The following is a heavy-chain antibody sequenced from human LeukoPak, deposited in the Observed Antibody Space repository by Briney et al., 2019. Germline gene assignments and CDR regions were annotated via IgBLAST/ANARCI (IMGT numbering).Heavy chain of an antibody. CDR3: AKGWLGTNTHFDY. D-gene: IGHD3-10*01. CDR2: ISGSGGST. J-gene: IGHJ4*02. V-gene: IGHV3-23*01. Sequence: QPGGSLRLSCAASGFTFSSYAMSWVRQAPGKGLEWVSAISGSGGSTYYADSVRGRFTISRDNSKNTLYLQMNNLRAEDTAVYYCAKGWLGTNTHFDYWGQGTLVTVSS. CDR1: GFTFSSYA.